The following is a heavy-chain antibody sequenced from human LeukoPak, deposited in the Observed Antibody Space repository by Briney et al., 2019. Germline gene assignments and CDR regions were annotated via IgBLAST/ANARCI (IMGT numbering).Heavy chain of an antibody. D-gene: IGHD6-19*01. J-gene: IGHJ4*02. V-gene: IGHV4-59*01. CDR2: IHGSGNT. CDR3: ARETMLAGFASGLGFNY. Sequence: SETLSLTCTVSGASISSWYWSWIRQPPGKGLEWIGNIHGSGNTNYNPSLKSRLSMSLDTSRNQFSLNLTSVTAADTATYYCARETMLAGFASGLGFNYWGQGILVIVSS. CDR1: GASISSWY.